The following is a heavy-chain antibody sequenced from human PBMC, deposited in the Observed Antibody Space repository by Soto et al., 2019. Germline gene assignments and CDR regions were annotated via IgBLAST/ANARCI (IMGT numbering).Heavy chain of an antibody. Sequence: GGSLRLSCAASGFTFSSYGMHWVRQAPGKGLEWVAVISYDGSNKYYADSVKGRFTISRDNSKNTLYLQMNSLRAEDTAVYYCAKDRSGWHQTFDYWGQGTLVTVSS. CDR1: GFTFSSYG. J-gene: IGHJ4*02. CDR3: AKDRSGWHQTFDY. V-gene: IGHV3-30*18. CDR2: ISYDGSNK. D-gene: IGHD6-19*01.